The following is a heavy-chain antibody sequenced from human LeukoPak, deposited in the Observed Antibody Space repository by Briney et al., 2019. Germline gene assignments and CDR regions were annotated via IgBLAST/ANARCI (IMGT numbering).Heavy chain of an antibody. CDR1: GFTFSSYG. CDR3: ARLFCTGDRCYRYFDQ. J-gene: IGHJ4*02. V-gene: IGHV3-23*01. D-gene: IGHD2-15*01. CDR2: ISGSGGST. Sequence: GGSLRLSCAASGFTFSSYGMSWVRQAPGKGLEWVSAISGSGGSTYYADSVKGRFTISRDNSKNTLYLQMNSLRAEDTAVYYCARLFCTGDRCYRYFDQWGQGTLVTVSS.